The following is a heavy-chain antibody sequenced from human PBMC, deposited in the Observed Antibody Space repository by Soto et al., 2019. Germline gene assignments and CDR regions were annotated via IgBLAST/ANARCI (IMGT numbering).Heavy chain of an antibody. D-gene: IGHD3-22*01. J-gene: IGHJ5*02. V-gene: IGHV1-69*13. CDR3: ASGSDSSGLLSPNVWFDP. Sequence: SVKVSCKASGGTFSSYAISWVRQAPGQGLEWMGGIIPIFGTANYAQKFQGRVTITADESTSTAYMELSSLRSEDTAVYYCASGSDSSGLLSPNVWFDPWGQGTLVTVSS. CDR2: IIPIFGTA. CDR1: GGTFSSYA.